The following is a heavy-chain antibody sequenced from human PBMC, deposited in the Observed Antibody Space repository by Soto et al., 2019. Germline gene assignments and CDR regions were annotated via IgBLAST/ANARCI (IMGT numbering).Heavy chain of an antibody. J-gene: IGHJ6*02. CDR2: ISNTSRTK. V-gene: IGHV3-48*02. CDR1: GFDFSKYN. CDR3: ARDGNRGYDMDV. Sequence: EVQVVESGGGLIQPGGSLRLSCAGSGFDFSKYNMDWVRQAPGKGLEWISYISNTSRTKFYADSVKGRSTISRDNARSSLFLEMNSLRDEDTAIYYCARDGNRGYDMDVWGQGTTVTVSS. D-gene: IGHD1-1*01.